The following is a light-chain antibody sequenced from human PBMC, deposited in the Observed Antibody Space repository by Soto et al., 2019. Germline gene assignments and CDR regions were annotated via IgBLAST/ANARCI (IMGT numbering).Light chain of an antibody. CDR3: QQYESYPMS. Sequence: DSQMTQYPSTLSASIGDRVTITCRAGQSISSWVAWYQQKPGKAPKLLISKASTLQSGVPPRFSGSGSGTEFALTISSLQPDDFATYYCQQYESYPMSFGGGTKVEIK. V-gene: IGKV1-5*03. CDR1: QSISSW. J-gene: IGKJ4*01. CDR2: KAS.